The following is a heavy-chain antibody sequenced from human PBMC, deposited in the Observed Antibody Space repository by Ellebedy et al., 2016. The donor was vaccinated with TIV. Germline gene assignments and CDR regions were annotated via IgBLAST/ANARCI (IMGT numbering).Heavy chain of an antibody. J-gene: IGHJ3*02. CDR1: GFKLSSYA. V-gene: IGHV3-21*01. Sequence: PGGFLRLSCAASGFKLSSYAMNWVRQAPGKGLEWVSSISSSTSYIYYADSVKGRFTISRDNAKNSLFLQMNSLRAEDTAVYYCARDSDDDAFDIWGQGTMVTVSS. CDR3: ARDSDDDAFDI. CDR2: ISSSTSYI.